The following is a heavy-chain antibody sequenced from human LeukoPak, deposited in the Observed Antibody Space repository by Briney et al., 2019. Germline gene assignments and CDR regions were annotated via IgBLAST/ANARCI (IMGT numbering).Heavy chain of an antibody. Sequence: GESLKISCKGSGYSFTSYWIGWVRQMPGKGLEWMGIIYPGDSDTRYSPSFQGQVTISADKSISTAYLQWSSLKASDTATYYCARAIYCSSTSCYGYWFDPWGQGTLVTVSS. CDR1: GYSFTSYW. CDR2: IYPGDSDT. D-gene: IGHD2-2*01. J-gene: IGHJ5*02. V-gene: IGHV5-51*01. CDR3: ARAIYCSSTSCYGYWFDP.